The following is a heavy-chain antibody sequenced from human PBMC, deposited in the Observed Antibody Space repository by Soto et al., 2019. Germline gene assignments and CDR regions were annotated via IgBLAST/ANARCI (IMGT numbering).Heavy chain of an antibody. CDR2: IAVGSGYT. V-gene: IGHV1-58*01. J-gene: IGHJ4*02. Sequence: SVKVSCKASGFTFTSSAFQWLRQARGQRLEWIGWIAVGSGYTNYAQRFQDRVTLTRDMSTATTYMELSRLTSEDTAIYYCAADATAWQQMVPSDYWGQGTLVTVSS. CDR3: AADATAWQQMVPSDY. CDR1: GFTFTSSA. D-gene: IGHD2-8*01.